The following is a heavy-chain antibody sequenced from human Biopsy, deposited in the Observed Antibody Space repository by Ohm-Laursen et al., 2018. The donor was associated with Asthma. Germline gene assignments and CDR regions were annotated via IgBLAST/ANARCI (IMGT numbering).Heavy chain of an antibody. Sequence: SLRLSCAASGFTLSSYSMHWVRQAPGRGPEYVAFIATDGTNRFYADSVKGRFTVSRDNPKRTLYLHMIAVRAEDTGVYYYVKDHSAGFHYFDAWGQGARVTVSS. D-gene: IGHD2/OR15-2a*01. CDR2: IATDGTNR. CDR3: VKDHSAGFHYFDA. J-gene: IGHJ4*02. V-gene: IGHV3-64D*08. CDR1: GFTLSSYS.